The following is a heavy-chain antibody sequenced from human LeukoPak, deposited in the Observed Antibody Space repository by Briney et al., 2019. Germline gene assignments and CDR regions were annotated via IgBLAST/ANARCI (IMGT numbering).Heavy chain of an antibody. J-gene: IGHJ4*02. D-gene: IGHD3-22*01. CDR3: ARGGDSSGYYYEGNYFDY. V-gene: IGHV1-69*05. CDR2: IIPIFGTA. CDR1: GGTFSSYA. Sequence: SVKVSCKASGGTFSSYAISWVRQAPGQGLEWMGGIIPIFGTANYAQKFQGRVTITTDESTSTAYMELSSLRSEDTAVYYCARGGDSSGYYYEGNYFDYWGQGTLVTVSS.